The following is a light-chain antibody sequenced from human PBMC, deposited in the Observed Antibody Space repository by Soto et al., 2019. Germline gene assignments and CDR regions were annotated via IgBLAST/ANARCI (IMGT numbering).Light chain of an antibody. CDR2: GAS. J-gene: IGKJ1*01. V-gene: IGKV3-15*01. Sequence: EVVMTQSPATLSVSPGERATLSCRASQSVSSNLDWYQQKPGQAPRLLIYGASTRATGIPARFSGSGSGTEFTLTISSLQSEDFAVYYCQQYNDWPPSWTFGQGTKVEI. CDR3: QQYNDWPPSWT. CDR1: QSVSSN.